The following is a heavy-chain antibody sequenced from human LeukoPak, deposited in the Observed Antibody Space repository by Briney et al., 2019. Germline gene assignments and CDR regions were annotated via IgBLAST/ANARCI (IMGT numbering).Heavy chain of an antibody. J-gene: IGHJ4*02. CDR3: ARDNNYDYVWGSYRYDY. D-gene: IGHD3-16*02. V-gene: IGHV3-7*01. CDR1: GFTFSSHW. CDR2: INQDGSQK. Sequence: PGGSLRLSCAGSGFTFSSHWIGWVRQASGKGLEWVAHINQDGSQKYYVDSVEGRFAISRDNAKNSLYLQMNSLRAEDTAIYYCARDNNYDYVWGSYRYDYWGQGTLVTVSS.